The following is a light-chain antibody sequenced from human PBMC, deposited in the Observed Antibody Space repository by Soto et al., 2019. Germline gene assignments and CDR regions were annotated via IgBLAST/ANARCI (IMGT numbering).Light chain of an antibody. Sequence: QSVLTQPPSASGSPGQSVTISCTGTSSDVGGYNYVSWYQQHPGKAPKLMIYEVSKRPSGVPDRLSGSKSGNTASLTVSGLQGEDEADYYCASYTGSDTLVFGGGTKLTVL. V-gene: IGLV2-8*01. CDR2: EVS. CDR1: SSDVGGYNY. J-gene: IGLJ2*01. CDR3: ASYTGSDTLV.